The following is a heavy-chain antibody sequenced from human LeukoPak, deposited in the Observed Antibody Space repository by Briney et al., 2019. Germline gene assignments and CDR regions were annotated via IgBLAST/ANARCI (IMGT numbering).Heavy chain of an antibody. V-gene: IGHV3-48*03. Sequence: GGSLRLSCAASGFTFSSYEMNWVSQAPGQGLGWVSYISSSGSTIYYADSVKGRFTISRDNSKNTLYLQMNSLRAEDTAIYYCAKVTYGSGTYGAFDSWGQGTLVTVSS. CDR1: GFTFSSYE. CDR2: ISSSGSTI. CDR3: AKVTYGSGTYGAFDS. J-gene: IGHJ4*02. D-gene: IGHD3-10*01.